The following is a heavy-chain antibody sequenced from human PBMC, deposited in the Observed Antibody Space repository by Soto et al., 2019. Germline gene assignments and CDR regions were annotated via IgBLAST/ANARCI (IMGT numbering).Heavy chain of an antibody. J-gene: IGHJ4*01. CDR3: VKDHAALGPFDF. D-gene: IGHD6-25*01. Sequence: QVQLQESGPRLVKPSETLSLTCSVSGVSIISAFWSWIRQPAGKGPQYLGRIYSGGSVNQNPSLKSRLSMTIDTSKNQVSLRLTSVTAADTAVYYCVKDHAALGPFDFWGHGILVTVSS. CDR2: IYSGGSV. CDR1: GVSIISAF. V-gene: IGHV4-4*07.